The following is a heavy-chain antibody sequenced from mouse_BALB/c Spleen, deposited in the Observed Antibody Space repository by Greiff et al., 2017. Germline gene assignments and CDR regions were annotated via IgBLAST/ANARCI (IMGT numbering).Heavy chain of an antibody. V-gene: IGHV5-6-5*01. Sequence: EVKVVESGGGLVKPGGSLKLSCAASGFTFSSYAMSWVRQTPEKRLEWVASISSGGSTYYPDSVKGRFTISRDNARNILYLQMSSLRSEDTAMYYCARRAYGNYLDYAMDYWGQGTSVTVSS. CDR1: GFTFSSYA. D-gene: IGHD2-1*01. CDR3: ARRAYGNYLDYAMDY. CDR2: ISSGGST. J-gene: IGHJ4*01.